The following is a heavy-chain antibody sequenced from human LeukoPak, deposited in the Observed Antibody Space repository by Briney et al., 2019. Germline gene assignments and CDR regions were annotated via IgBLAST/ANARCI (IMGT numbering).Heavy chain of an antibody. J-gene: IGHJ3*02. D-gene: IGHD7-27*01. Sequence: GASVKVSCKASGYTFTGYYMHWARQAPGQGLEWMGWINPTSGDTNYLQKFQGRVIMTRDTSISTAYMELSRVRSDDTAVYYCARGDGDGPARRAFDIWGQGTMVTVSS. CDR2: INPTSGDT. V-gene: IGHV1-2*02. CDR1: GYTFTGYY. CDR3: ARGDGDGPARRAFDI.